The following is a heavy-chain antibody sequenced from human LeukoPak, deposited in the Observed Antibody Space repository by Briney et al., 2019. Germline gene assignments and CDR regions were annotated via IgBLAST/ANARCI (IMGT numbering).Heavy chain of an antibody. CDR3: ARGLGQQWLVTYFDY. CDR1: GYTFTSYD. J-gene: IGHJ4*02. D-gene: IGHD6-19*01. Sequence: ASVKVSCKASGYTFTSYDINWVRQATGQGLEWRGWMNPNSGNTGYAQKFQGRVTMTRNTSISTAYMELSSLRSEDTAGYYCARGLGQQWLVTYFDYWGQGTLVTVSP. CDR2: MNPNSGNT. V-gene: IGHV1-8*01.